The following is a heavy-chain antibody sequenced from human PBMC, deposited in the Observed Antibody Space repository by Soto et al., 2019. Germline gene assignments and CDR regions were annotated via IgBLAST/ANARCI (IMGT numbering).Heavy chain of an antibody. CDR3: ARHGYTSGRTYFDC. CDR1: GGSIGSSSYY. Sequence: QLQLQESGPGLVKPSETLSLTCTVSGGSIGSSSYYWGWIRQPPGKGLEWIGSIYDRGSTYSNPSLKSRLTTSLDTSKNQFSLKLTSVTAADTAVYYCARHGYTSGRTYFDCWGQGTLVTVSS. J-gene: IGHJ4*02. CDR2: IYDRGST. V-gene: IGHV4-39*01. D-gene: IGHD6-19*01.